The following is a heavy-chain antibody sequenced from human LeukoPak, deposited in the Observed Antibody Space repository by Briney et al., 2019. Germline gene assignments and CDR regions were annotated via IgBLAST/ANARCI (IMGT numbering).Heavy chain of an antibody. CDR3: ARVIGGAIDH. CDR1: GFTFSLYS. Sequence: PGGSLRLSCAASGFTFSLYSMTWVRQAPGKGLEWVANIAPDGSTQNYVDSLEGRFTISRGNPKNSLYLQMHSLRAEDAAVYYCARVIGGAIDHWGQGTLVTVSS. CDR2: IAPDGSTQ. V-gene: IGHV3-7*01. D-gene: IGHD1-26*01. J-gene: IGHJ4*02.